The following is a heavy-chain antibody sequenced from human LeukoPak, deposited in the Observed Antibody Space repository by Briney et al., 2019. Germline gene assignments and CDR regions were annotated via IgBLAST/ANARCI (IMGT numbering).Heavy chain of an antibody. CDR1: GGSFSGDY. Sequence: SETLSLTCAVYGGSFSGDYWNWIRQPPGKGLEWIGEIYHSGSTNYNPSLKSRVTISVDKSKNQFSLKLSSVTAADTAVYYCARYVVPAAIPVSYYGMDVWGKGTTVTVSS. D-gene: IGHD2-2*01. J-gene: IGHJ6*04. CDR2: IYHSGST. V-gene: IGHV4-34*01. CDR3: ARYVVPAAIPVSYYGMDV.